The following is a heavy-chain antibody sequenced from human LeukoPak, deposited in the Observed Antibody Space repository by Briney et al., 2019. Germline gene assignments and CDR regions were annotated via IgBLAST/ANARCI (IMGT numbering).Heavy chain of an antibody. Sequence: GGSLRLSCAASRFSFSSYAMSWVRQAPEKGLEWVSVISGGGGTTYYADSVKGRFTISRDNFKNTLYLQTNSLRAEDTALYYCARLGDLINTPIDYWGQGTLVTVSS. D-gene: IGHD3-3*01. CDR1: RFSFSSYA. CDR3: ARLGDLINTPIDY. J-gene: IGHJ4*02. V-gene: IGHV3-23*01. CDR2: ISGGGGTT.